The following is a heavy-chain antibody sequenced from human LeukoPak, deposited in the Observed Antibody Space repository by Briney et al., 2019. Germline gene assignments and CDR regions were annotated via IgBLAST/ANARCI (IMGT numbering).Heavy chain of an antibody. V-gene: IGHV3-48*03. D-gene: IGHD3-3*01. CDR1: GFTFSSYE. J-gene: IGHJ3*02. CDR2: ISSSGTTK. CDR3: ARDNSYDFWSGYSNGAFDI. Sequence: PEGSLRLSCEASGFTFSSYEMNWVRQAPGKGLEWVSYISSSGTTKYYADSVKGRFTISRDNAKYSLYLQMNSLRAEDTAVYYCARDNSYDFWSGYSNGAFDIWGQGTMVTVSS.